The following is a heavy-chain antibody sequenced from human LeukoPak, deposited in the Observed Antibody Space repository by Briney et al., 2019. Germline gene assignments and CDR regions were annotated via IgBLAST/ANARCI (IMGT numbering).Heavy chain of an antibody. CDR1: GFTFSSHW. Sequence: GGSLRLSCAASGFTFSSHWMTWVRQAPGKGLEWVANIKEDGSEKYYVDSVKGRFTISRDNAKNSLYLQMNSLRAEDSAVYYCARDQSSYYDILTGYPDYWGQGTLVTVSS. J-gene: IGHJ4*02. V-gene: IGHV3-7*01. CDR3: ARDQSSYYDILTGYPDY. CDR2: IKEDGSEK. D-gene: IGHD3-9*01.